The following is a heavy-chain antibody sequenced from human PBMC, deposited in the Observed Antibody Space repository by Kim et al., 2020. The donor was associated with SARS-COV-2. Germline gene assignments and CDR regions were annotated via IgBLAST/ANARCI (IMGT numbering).Heavy chain of an antibody. J-gene: IGHJ5*02. CDR3: ARQGGYSGYDNWFDP. V-gene: IGHV5-51*01. Sequence: PSFQGQVTISADKSISTAYLQWSSLKASDTAMYYCARQGGYSGYDNWFDPWGQGTLVTVSS. D-gene: IGHD5-12*01.